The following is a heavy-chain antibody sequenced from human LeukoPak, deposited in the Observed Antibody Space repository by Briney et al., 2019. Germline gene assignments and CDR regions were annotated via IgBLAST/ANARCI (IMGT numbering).Heavy chain of an antibody. CDR1: GYTFTGYY. CDR3: ARLYYDSSGFLRRFDY. Sequence: ASVKVSCEASGYTFTGYYMHWVRQAPGQGLEWMGWINPNSGGTNYAQKFQGRVTMTRDTSISTAYMELSRLRSDDTAVYYCARLYYDSSGFLRRFDYWGQGTLVTVSS. D-gene: IGHD3-22*01. CDR2: INPNSGGT. J-gene: IGHJ4*02. V-gene: IGHV1-2*02.